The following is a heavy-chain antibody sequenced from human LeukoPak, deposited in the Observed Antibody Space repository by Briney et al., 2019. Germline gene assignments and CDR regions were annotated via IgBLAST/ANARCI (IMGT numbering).Heavy chain of an antibody. V-gene: IGHV3-11*01. Sequence: GGSLRLSCADSGFTFSDYYMSWIRQAPGKGLEWVSYISSSGSTIYYADSVKGRFTISRDNAKNSLYLQMNSLRAEDTAVYYCAREGRWLQSSPDYWGQGTLVTVSS. CDR2: ISSSGSTI. D-gene: IGHD5-24*01. CDR1: GFTFSDYY. J-gene: IGHJ4*02. CDR3: AREGRWLQSSPDY.